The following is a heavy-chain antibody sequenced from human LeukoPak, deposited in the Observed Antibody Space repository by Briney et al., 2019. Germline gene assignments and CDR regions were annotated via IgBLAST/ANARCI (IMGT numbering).Heavy chain of an antibody. Sequence: SETLSLTCAVYGGSFSGYYWSWIRQPPGKGLEWIGEINHSGSTNYNPSLKSRVTISVDTSKNQFSLKLSSVTAADTAVYYCARDPTSSSWYKNYFDYWGQGTLVTVPS. V-gene: IGHV4-34*01. CDR1: GGSFSGYY. CDR3: ARDPTSSSWYKNYFDY. CDR2: INHSGST. J-gene: IGHJ4*02. D-gene: IGHD6-13*01.